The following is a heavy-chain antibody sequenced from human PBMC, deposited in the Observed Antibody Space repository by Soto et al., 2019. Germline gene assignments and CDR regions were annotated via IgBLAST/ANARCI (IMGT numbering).Heavy chain of an antibody. J-gene: IGHJ5*02. Sequence: SETLSLTCTVSGGSISSYFWSWIRQSPGKGLEWIGYIYYNGNTNYNPSLASRVTISVDTSKNHFSLRLNSVTVADTAVYYCARGGASSSCLDPWGQATLVTVPQ. CDR2: IYYNGNT. V-gene: IGHV4-59*01. D-gene: IGHD2-15*01. CDR3: ARGGASSSCLDP. CDR1: GGSISSYF.